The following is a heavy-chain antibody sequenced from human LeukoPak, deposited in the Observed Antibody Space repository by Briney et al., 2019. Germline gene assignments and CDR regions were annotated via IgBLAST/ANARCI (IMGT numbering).Heavy chain of an antibody. CDR1: GFTFSSYA. V-gene: IGHV3-30-3*01. D-gene: IGHD5-18*01. J-gene: IGHJ4*02. Sequence: GGSLRLSCAASGFTFSSYAMHWVRQAPGKGLEWVAVISYDGNNKYYADSVKGRFTISRDNSKNTLYLQMNSLRAEDTAVYYCARGTAMVRPYFDYWGQGTLVTVSS. CDR3: ARGTAMVRPYFDY. CDR2: ISYDGNNK.